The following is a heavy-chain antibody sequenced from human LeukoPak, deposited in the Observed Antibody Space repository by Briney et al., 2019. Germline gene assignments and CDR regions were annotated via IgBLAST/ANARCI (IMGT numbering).Heavy chain of an antibody. CDR1: GFTFRSNT. Sequence: PGGSLRLSCSASGFTFRSNTMHWVRQAPGSGLESVSGISSNGGSTYYADSVKGRFTISRDNSKNTLYLQMSSLRAEDTAVYYCVKEDRKSGYDPLDYWGQGTLVTASS. D-gene: IGHD5-12*01. CDR3: VKEDRKSGYDPLDY. V-gene: IGHV3-64D*06. J-gene: IGHJ4*02. CDR2: ISSNGGST.